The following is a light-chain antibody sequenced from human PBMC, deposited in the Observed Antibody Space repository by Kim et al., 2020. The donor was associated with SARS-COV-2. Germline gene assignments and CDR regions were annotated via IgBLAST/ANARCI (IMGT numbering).Light chain of an antibody. CDR1: QSVASK. CDR2: GAF. Sequence: EIVMTQSPAILSVSPGERAILSCRASQSVASKLAWYQQKPGQAPRLLIYGAFTRATDIPARFSGSGSGTDFTLTISSLRSEDFALYYCQQYDSWPRTFGQGTKVDIK. V-gene: IGKV3-15*01. J-gene: IGKJ1*01. CDR3: QQYDSWPRT.